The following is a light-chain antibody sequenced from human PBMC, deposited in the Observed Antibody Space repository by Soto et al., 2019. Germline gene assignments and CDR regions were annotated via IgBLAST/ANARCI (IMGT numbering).Light chain of an antibody. CDR2: DVS. V-gene: IGLV2-14*01. CDR3: SSYTSSSTYVV. CDR1: ISYVGGYNY. J-gene: IGLJ2*01. Sequence: QSALTQPASVSGSPGQSITISSTKTISYVGGYNYVSWYQQHPGKAPKLIIYDVSNRPSGVSNRFSGSKSGNTASLTISGLQAEDEADYYCSSYTSSSTYVVFGGGTQLTVL.